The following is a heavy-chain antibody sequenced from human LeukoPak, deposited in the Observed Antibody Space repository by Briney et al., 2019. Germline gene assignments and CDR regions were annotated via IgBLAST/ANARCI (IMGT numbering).Heavy chain of an antibody. D-gene: IGHD6-13*01. CDR3: ASYSASGAYFGQ. V-gene: IGHV4-61*01. CDR1: GDSVSSGSYY. Sequence: PSETLSLTCTVSGDSVSSGSYYWSWIRQPPGKGLEWIGYIYYSGSTNYNPSLKSRVTISVDTSKNQFSLKLSSVTAADTALYFCASYSASGAYFGQWGQGTLVTVSS. J-gene: IGHJ4*02. CDR2: IYYSGST.